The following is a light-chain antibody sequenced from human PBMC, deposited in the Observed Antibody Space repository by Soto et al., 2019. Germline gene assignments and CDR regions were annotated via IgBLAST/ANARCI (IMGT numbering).Light chain of an antibody. V-gene: IGLV2-14*01. J-gene: IGLJ1*01. Sequence: QSALTQPASVSGSPGQSITISCTGTSSDVGSYNYVSWYQQHPGKAPKLMIYEVRDRPSGISSRFSGSKSGDTASLTISGLQTEDEADYYCSSYTSGSILFGTGTKVTVL. CDR3: SSYTSGSIL. CDR2: EVR. CDR1: SSDVGSYNY.